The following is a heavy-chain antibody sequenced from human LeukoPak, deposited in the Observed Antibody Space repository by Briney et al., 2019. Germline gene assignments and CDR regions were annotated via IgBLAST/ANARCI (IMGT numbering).Heavy chain of an antibody. J-gene: IGHJ5*02. D-gene: IGHD2-15*01. CDR3: ARAGLLCSGGSRYQNWFDP. Sequence: PSETLSLTCTVSGGSVSSDSYYWSWIRQPPGKGLELIGYIYYSGSTNYNPSLKSRVTMSVDTSKNQFSLKLSSVTAADTAVYYCARAGLLCSGGSRYQNWFDPWGQGTLVTVSS. CDR1: GGSVSSDSYY. V-gene: IGHV4-61*01. CDR2: IYYSGST.